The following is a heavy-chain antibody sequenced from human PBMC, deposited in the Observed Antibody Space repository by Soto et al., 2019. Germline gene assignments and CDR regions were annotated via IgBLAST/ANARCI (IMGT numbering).Heavy chain of an antibody. Sequence: PGGSLRLSCAASGFTFSSYAMSWVRQAPGKGLEWVSGISDSGGSTYYADSVKGRFTISRDNSKNTLYLQMNSLRAEDTAVYYCARVGYYYDSSGYLTFDYWGQGTLVTVSS. D-gene: IGHD3-22*01. CDR1: GFTFSSYA. J-gene: IGHJ4*02. CDR2: ISDSGGST. CDR3: ARVGYYYDSSGYLTFDY. V-gene: IGHV3-23*01.